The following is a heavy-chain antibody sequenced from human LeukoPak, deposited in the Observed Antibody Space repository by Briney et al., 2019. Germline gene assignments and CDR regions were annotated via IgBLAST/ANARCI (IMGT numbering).Heavy chain of an antibody. CDR2: ISAYNGNT. Sequence: ASVKVSCKASGYTFTSYGISWVRQAPGQGLEWMGWISAYNGNTNYAQKLQGRVTMTTDTSTSTAYMELRSLRSDDTAVYYCARLQAVVVPAATPRHNYYYYYYMDVWGKGTTVTVSS. D-gene: IGHD2-2*01. J-gene: IGHJ6*03. CDR3: ARLQAVVVPAATPRHNYYYYYYMDV. CDR1: GYTFTSYG. V-gene: IGHV1-18*01.